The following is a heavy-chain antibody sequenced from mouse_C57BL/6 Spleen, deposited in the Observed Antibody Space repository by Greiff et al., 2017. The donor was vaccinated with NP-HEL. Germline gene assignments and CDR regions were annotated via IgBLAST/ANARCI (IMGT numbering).Heavy chain of an antibody. J-gene: IGHJ1*03. Sequence: EVKLMESGGDLVKPGGSLKLSCAASGFTFSSYGMSWVRQTPDKRLEWVATISSGGSYTYYPDSVKGRFTISRDNAKNTLYLQMSSLKSEDTAMYYCARHSLDYYGSSGYFDVWGTGTTVTVSS. CDR2: ISSGGSYT. V-gene: IGHV5-6*01. CDR3: ARHSLDYYGSSGYFDV. CDR1: GFTFSSYG. D-gene: IGHD1-1*01.